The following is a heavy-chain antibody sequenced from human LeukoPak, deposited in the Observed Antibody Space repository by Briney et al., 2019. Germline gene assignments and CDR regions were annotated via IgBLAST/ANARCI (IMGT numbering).Heavy chain of an antibody. CDR3: ARALKLYGEWIEGRLGY. CDR1: GYTFTSYA. CDR2: ISAYNGNT. V-gene: IGHV1-18*01. D-gene: IGHD4-17*01. J-gene: IGHJ4*02. Sequence: GASVKVSCKASGYTFTSYAMNWVRQAPGQGLEWMGWISAYNGNTNYAQKLQGRVTMTTDTSTSTAYMELRSLRSDDTAVYYCARALKLYGEWIEGRLGYWGQGTLVTVSS.